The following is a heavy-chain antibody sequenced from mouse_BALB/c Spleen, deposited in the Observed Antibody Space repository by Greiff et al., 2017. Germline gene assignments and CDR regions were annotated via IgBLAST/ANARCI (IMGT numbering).Heavy chain of an antibody. J-gene: IGHJ2*01. CDR1: GFNIKDTY. V-gene: IGHV14-3*02. D-gene: IGHD2-2*01. Sequence: VQLQQSGAELVKPGASVKLSCTASGFNIKDTYMHWVKQRPEQGLEWIGRIDPANGNTKYVPKFQGKATITADTSSNTAYLQLSSLTSEDTAVYYCARGNGYDGLGYWGQGTTLTVSS. CDR2: IDPANGNT. CDR3: ARGNGYDGLGY.